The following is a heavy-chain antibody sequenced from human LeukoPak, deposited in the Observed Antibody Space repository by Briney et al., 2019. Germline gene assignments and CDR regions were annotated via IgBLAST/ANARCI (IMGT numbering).Heavy chain of an antibody. CDR1: GYTFTGYY. D-gene: IGHD3-3*01. J-gene: IGHJ4*02. V-gene: IGHV1-2*02. CDR2: INPNSGGT. Sequence: VASVKVSCKASGYTFTGYYMHWVRQAPGQGLEWMGWINPNSGGTNYAQKFQGRVTMTRDTSISTAYMELSSLRSEDTAVYYCARARSTIFGVVIIQYYFDYWGQGTLVTVSS. CDR3: ARARSTIFGVVIIQYYFDY.